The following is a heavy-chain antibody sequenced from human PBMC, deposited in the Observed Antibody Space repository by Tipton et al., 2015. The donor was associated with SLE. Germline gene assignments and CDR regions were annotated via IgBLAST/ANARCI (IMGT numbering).Heavy chain of an antibody. Sequence: TLSLTCTVSGYSISSGHYWGWIRQPPGKGLEWIGSIYHSGSTYYNPSLKSRVTISVDTSKNQFSLKLSSVTAADTAVYYCARDYSPEAYFDYWGQGTLVAVSS. D-gene: IGHD6-13*01. CDR2: IYHSGST. J-gene: IGHJ4*02. CDR1: GYSISSGHY. V-gene: IGHV4-38-2*02. CDR3: ARDYSPEAYFDY.